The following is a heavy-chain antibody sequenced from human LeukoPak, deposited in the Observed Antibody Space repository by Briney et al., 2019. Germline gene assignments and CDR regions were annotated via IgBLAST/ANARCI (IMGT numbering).Heavy chain of an antibody. V-gene: IGHV3-23*01. Sequence: TGGSLRLSCAASGFTFSSYAMSWVRQAPGKGLEWVSAISGSGGSTYYADSVKGRFTISRDNSKNTLCLQMNSLRAEDTAVYYCAKDYTPDILTGWHAFDIWGQGTMVTVSS. D-gene: IGHD3-9*01. CDR2: ISGSGGST. J-gene: IGHJ3*02. CDR1: GFTFSSYA. CDR3: AKDYTPDILTGWHAFDI.